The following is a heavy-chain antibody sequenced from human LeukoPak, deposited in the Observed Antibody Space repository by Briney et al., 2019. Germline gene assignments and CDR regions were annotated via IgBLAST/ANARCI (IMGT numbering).Heavy chain of an antibody. D-gene: IGHD6-19*01. CDR1: GFTVSRNY. CDR2: IYSGGTT. J-gene: IGHJ3*02. Sequence: PGGSLRLSCAASGFTVSRNYMGWVRQAPGKGLEWVSVIYSGGTTYYADSVKGRFTISRDNAKKSLYLQMNSLRADDTAVYYCARGASVVAGNDNAFDIWGQGTMVTVSS. CDR3: ARGASVVAGNDNAFDI. V-gene: IGHV3-66*01.